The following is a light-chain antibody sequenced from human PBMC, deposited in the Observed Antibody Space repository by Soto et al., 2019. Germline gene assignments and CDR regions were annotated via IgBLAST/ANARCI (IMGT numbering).Light chain of an antibody. CDR2: TAS. J-gene: IGKJ5*01. Sequence: DIQMTQSPSTLSASVGDRVTITCRASQRISSWLAWYQQKPGKAPKLLIYTASSLESGVPSRFSGSGSGTEFTLTISSLQPDDFATYYCQHYNSYSITFGQGTRLEIK. CDR3: QHYNSYSIT. CDR1: QRISSW. V-gene: IGKV1-5*03.